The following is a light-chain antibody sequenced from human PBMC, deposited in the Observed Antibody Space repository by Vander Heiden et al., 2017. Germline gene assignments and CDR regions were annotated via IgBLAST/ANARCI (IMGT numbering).Light chain of an antibody. Sequence: QSVLPQPASDAGPPGPSITLTCPEPSSDVDGKSYVSWYQHHPGKGPKLLIYDVSNRPSGVSDRFSGSKSGNTASLTIAGLQAEEEADYYCASYATMSTLDLFGGGTKLTVL. CDR2: DVS. V-gene: IGLV2-14*03. CDR1: SSDVDGKSY. J-gene: IGLJ2*01. CDR3: ASYATMSTLDL.